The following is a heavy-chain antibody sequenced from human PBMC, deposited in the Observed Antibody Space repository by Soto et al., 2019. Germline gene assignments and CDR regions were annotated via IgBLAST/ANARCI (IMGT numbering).Heavy chain of an antibody. V-gene: IGHV3-48*02. J-gene: IGHJ6*02. CDR1: GFTFLYHG. D-gene: IGHD5-12*01. CDR3: ARDYGWLHHGVAYNYYGMDV. Sequence: EGSLSPSCTCSGFTFLYHGLNWVRQAPGKGLEWVSYISSSSSTIYYADSVKGRFTISRDNAKNSLYLQMNSLRDEDTAVYYCARDYGWLHHGVAYNYYGMDVWGQGTTVTVSS. CDR2: ISSSSSTI.